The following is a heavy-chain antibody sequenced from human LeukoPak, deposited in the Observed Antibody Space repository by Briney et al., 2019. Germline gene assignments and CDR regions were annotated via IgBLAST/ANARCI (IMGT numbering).Heavy chain of an antibody. CDR2: ISSSSSYI. J-gene: IGHJ4*02. Sequence: PGGSLRLSCAASGFTFSGYSMNWVRQAPGKGLEWVSSISSSSSYIYYADSVKGRFTISRDNAKNSLYLQMNSLRAEDTAVYYCARAGQQLPTLAYWGQGTLVTVSS. D-gene: IGHD6-13*01. CDR3: ARAGQQLPTLAY. CDR1: GFTFSGYS. V-gene: IGHV3-21*01.